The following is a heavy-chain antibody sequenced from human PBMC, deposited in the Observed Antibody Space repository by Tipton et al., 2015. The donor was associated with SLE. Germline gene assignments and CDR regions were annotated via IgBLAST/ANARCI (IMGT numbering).Heavy chain of an antibody. CDR3: ARERTGTTGDRDY. J-gene: IGHJ4*02. CDR1: GGSFSGYY. V-gene: IGHV4-34*01. D-gene: IGHD1-1*01. Sequence: LRLSCAVYGGSFSGYYWSWIRQPPGKGLEWIGEINHRGSTNYNPSLKSRVTISVDTSKNQFSLKLSSVTAADTAVYYCARERTGTTGDRDYWGQGTLVTVSS. CDR2: INHRGST.